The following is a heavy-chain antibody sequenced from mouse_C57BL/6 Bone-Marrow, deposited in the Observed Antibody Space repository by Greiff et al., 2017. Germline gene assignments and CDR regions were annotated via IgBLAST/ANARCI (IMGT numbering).Heavy chain of an antibody. CDR1: YTFSRRVH. Sequence: VKLQESGPELARPWASVKISCQAFYTFSRRVHFAIRDTNYWMQWVKQRPGQGLEWIGAIYPGNGDTRYNQKFKGKATLTEDKSSSTAYMQLSSLTSEDSAVYYCAWGKGITTVVATEWYFDVWGTGTTVTVSS. V-gene: IGHV1-87*01. J-gene: IGHJ1*03. CDR2: GQGLEWIG. D-gene: IGHD1-1*01. CDR3: SEDSAVYYCAWGKGITTVVATEWYFDV.